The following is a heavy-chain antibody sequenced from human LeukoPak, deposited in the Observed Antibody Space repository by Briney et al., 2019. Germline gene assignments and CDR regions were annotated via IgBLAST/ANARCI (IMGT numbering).Heavy chain of an antibody. CDR2: INPNSGGT. J-gene: IGHJ4*02. CDR1: GYTFTGYY. CDR3: ARTNNGAYYDFGSGYFSYSYYFDY. Sequence: GASVKVSCKASGYTFTGYYMHWVRQAPGQGLEWMGWINPNSGGTNYAQKFQGRVTMTRDTSISTAYMELSRLRSDDTAVYYCARTNNGAYYDFGSGYFSYSYYFDYWGQGTLVTVSS. D-gene: IGHD3-3*01. V-gene: IGHV1-2*02.